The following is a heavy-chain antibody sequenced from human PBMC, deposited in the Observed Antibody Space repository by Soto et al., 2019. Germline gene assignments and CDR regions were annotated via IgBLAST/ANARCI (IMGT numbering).Heavy chain of an antibody. V-gene: IGHV1-2*04. D-gene: IGHD3-16*01. Sequence: ASVKVSCKASGYTFTGYYMHWVRQAPGQGLERMGRINPNSGGTNYAQKFQGWVTMTRDTSISTAYMELSRLRSDDTAVYYCARARPYDYVWGSYPQYYFDYWGQGTLVTVSS. CDR2: INPNSGGT. CDR3: ARARPYDYVWGSYPQYYFDY. J-gene: IGHJ4*02. CDR1: GYTFTGYY.